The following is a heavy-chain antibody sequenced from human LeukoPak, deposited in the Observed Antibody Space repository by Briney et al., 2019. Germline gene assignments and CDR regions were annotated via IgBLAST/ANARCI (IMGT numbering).Heavy chain of an antibody. CDR2: IYYSGST. CDR3: ARDYYGSGSYPNWFDP. J-gene: IGHJ5*02. V-gene: IGHV4-39*07. CDR1: GGSISSSSYY. Sequence: PSETLSLTCTVSGGSISSSSYYWGWIRQPPGKGLEWIGSIYYSGSTYYNPSLKSRVTISVDTSKNQFSLKLSSVTAADTAVYYCARDYYGSGSYPNWFDPWGQGTLVTVSS. D-gene: IGHD3-10*01.